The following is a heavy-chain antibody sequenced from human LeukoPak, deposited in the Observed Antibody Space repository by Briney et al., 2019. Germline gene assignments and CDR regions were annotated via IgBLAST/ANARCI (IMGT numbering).Heavy chain of an antibody. Sequence: GGSLRLSCVPSGFNFSNYAISLVRQAPGKGLEWVSSISDGGGGTYYADSVKGRFTISRDNSKNTLYLLMNSLRAEDTAIYYCANRCKYYFDYSGQGTLVTVSS. V-gene: IGHV3-23*01. CDR3: ANRCKYYFDY. CDR1: GFNFSNYA. CDR2: ISDGGGGT. D-gene: IGHD4-17*01. J-gene: IGHJ4*02.